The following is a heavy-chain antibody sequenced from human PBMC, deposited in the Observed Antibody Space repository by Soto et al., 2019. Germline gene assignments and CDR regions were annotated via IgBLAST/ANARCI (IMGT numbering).Heavy chain of an antibody. Sequence: QVELVQSGAEVKKPGATVRVSSKASGSIVSNYGINWVRQAPGQGLEWMGCISGYSGNTHYSQKFEDRVTMTTDTSTTTAYMELRSLRSDDTALYYCATGGGALDIWGQGTMVIVSS. CDR1: GSIVSNYG. CDR3: ATGGGALDI. CDR2: ISGYSGNT. V-gene: IGHV1-18*01. D-gene: IGHD3-10*01. J-gene: IGHJ3*02.